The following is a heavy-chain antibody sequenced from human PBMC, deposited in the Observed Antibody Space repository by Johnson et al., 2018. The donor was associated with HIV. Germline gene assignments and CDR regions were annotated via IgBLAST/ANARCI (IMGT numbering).Heavy chain of an antibody. CDR1: GFTFSSYV. CDR2: ISFDGSHK. CDR3: ARVGYQLHDAFDL. Sequence: VESGGGVVQPGRSLRLSCAASGFTFSSYVMHWVRQAPGKGLEGVAVISFDGSHKYYADSVKGRFTISRDNAKNSLYLQMNSLRAEDTAVYYCARVGYQLHDAFDLWGQGTMVTVSS. J-gene: IGHJ3*01. V-gene: IGHV3-30*03. D-gene: IGHD2-2*01.